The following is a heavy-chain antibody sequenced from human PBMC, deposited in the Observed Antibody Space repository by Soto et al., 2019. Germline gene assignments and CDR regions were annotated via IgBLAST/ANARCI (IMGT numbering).Heavy chain of an antibody. CDR2: IYFSGIT. CDR3: ARVFSDSSSFFDP. D-gene: IGHD6-13*01. CDR1: GASFSSGGYY. V-gene: IGHV4-31*03. Sequence: ASETLSLTCTVSGASFSSGGYYWSWIRQHPGEGLEWIGYIYFSGITHYNPSLKSRVSISVDTSKNQFSLKLSSVTAADTAVYYCARVFSDSSSFFDPWGQGTLVTVSS. J-gene: IGHJ5*02.